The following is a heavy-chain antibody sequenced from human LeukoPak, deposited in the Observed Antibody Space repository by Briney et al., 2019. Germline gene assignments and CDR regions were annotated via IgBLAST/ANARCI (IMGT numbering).Heavy chain of an antibody. V-gene: IGHV4-59*01. Sequence: PSETLSLTCTVSGGSISGYYWSWIRQAPGKGLEWIGYVHYNGSPNYNASLKSRVTISVDASKNQFSLKVSFVSAADTAVYYCARTTFWSGRSPDYHHCYMDVWGNGTTVTISS. J-gene: IGHJ6*03. CDR3: ARTTFWSGRSPDYHHCYMDV. CDR2: VHYNGSP. CDR1: GGSISGYY. D-gene: IGHD3-3*01.